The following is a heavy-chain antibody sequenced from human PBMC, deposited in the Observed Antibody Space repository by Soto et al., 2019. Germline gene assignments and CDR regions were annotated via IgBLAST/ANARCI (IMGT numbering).Heavy chain of an antibody. CDR1: GYSFSNYW. J-gene: IGHJ4*02. CDR3: ARPSNNYVAH. V-gene: IGHV5-51*01. D-gene: IGHD4-4*01. Sequence: PGEFLKISCKASGYSFSNYWIGWVRQMPGKGLEWIAIIKPGDSESRYSPSFQGKVTISAAKAISTVYLQWNSLKASDTAMYYCARPSNNYVAHWGQGTLVTVSS. CDR2: IKPGDSES.